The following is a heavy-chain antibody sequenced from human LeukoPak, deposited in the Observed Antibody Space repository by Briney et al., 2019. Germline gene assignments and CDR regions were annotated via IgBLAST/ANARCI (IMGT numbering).Heavy chain of an antibody. CDR3: AKRGGVVGATSWSDP. CDR1: GFTFSSYA. V-gene: IGHV3-23*01. Sequence: GGSLRLSCAASGFTFSSYAMSWVRQAPGKGLEWVSAISGSGGSTYYADSVKGRFTISRDNSKNTLYLQMNSLRAEDTAVYYCAKRGGVVGATSWSDPWGQGTLVTVSS. J-gene: IGHJ5*02. D-gene: IGHD1-26*01. CDR2: ISGSGGST.